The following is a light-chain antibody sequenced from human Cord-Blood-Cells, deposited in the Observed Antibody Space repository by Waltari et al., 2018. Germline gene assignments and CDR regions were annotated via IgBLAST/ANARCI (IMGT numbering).Light chain of an antibody. Sequence: QSALTQPASVSGSPVQSITISCTGTSSDVGGYNYVSWYQQHPGTAPKLMIYDVSNRPSGVSNRFSGSKSGNTASLTISGLQAEDEADYYCSSYTSSSTVVFGGGTKLTVL. V-gene: IGLV2-14*01. CDR3: SSYTSSSTVV. CDR1: SSDVGGYNY. J-gene: IGLJ2*01. CDR2: DVS.